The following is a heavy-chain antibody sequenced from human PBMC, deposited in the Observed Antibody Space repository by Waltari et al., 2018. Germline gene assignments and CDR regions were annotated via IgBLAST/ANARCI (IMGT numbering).Heavy chain of an antibody. CDR1: GFTFRSYA. J-gene: IGHJ4*02. CDR2: IGGSGDNT. V-gene: IGHV3-23*01. Sequence: EVQLLESGGGLVQPGGSQRLSCAASGFTFRSYAMSWVRQAPGKGLEWVSSIGGSGDNTYYADSVKGRFTISRDNSKNTLYLQMNSLRAEDTAIYYCAKRVVIPNTSYYFDSWGQGTLVTVSS. D-gene: IGHD3-22*01. CDR3: AKRVVIPNTSYYFDS.